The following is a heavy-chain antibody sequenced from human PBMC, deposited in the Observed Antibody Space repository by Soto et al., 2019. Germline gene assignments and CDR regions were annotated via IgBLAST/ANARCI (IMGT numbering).Heavy chain of an antibody. CDR2: IKEDGSEK. J-gene: IGHJ5*02. CDR1: GFTFSNYW. V-gene: IGHV3-7*03. CDR3: AKGGSATLITTAGTDNRFDP. D-gene: IGHD6-13*01. Sequence: EVQLVESGGGLVQPGGSLRLSCAASGFTFSNYWMSWVRQVPGKGLAWVSNIKEDGSEKYYVDSVKGRFTISRDNAKSFLYLQMNSLRVEDSALYYCAKGGSATLITTAGTDNRFDPWGQGTLVTVSS.